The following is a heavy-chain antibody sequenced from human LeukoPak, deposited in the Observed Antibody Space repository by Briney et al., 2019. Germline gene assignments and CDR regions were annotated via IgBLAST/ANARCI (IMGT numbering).Heavy chain of an antibody. CDR3: ARQVGDSSGYQDY. Sequence: PSETLSLTCTVSGGSISSSSYYRGWIRQPPGKGLEWIGSIYYSGSTYYNPSLKSRVTISVDTSKNQFSLKLSSVTAADTAVYYCARQVGDSSGYQDYWGQGTLVTVSS. CDR1: GGSISSSSYY. J-gene: IGHJ4*02. V-gene: IGHV4-39*01. D-gene: IGHD3-22*01. CDR2: IYYSGST.